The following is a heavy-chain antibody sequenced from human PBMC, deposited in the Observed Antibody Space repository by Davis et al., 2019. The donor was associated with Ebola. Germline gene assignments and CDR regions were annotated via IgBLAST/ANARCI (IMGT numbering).Heavy chain of an antibody. D-gene: IGHD1-26*01. CDR1: GFIFSTYG. CDR3: ASGLVGGQGGFDF. V-gene: IGHV3-30*03. CDR2: ISSDGSTK. Sequence: GGSLRLSCAASGFIFSTYGLHWVRQAPGKGLDWVAVISSDGSTKYYAESVKGRFTVSRDNSKNTLYLQMNSLRPEDTAVYFCASGLVGGQGGFDFWGQGNLVTVSS. J-gene: IGHJ4*02.